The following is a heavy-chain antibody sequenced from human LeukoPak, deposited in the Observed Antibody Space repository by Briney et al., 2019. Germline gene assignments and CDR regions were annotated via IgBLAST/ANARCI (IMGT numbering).Heavy chain of an antibody. CDR2: IKQDGSEK. Sequence: GGSLRLSCAASGFTFSSYSMNWVRQAPGKGLEWVANIKQDGSEKYYVDSVKGRFTISRDNAKNSLYLQMNSLRAEDTAVYYCAREEYSSSSFEWGQGTLVTVSS. V-gene: IGHV3-7*01. J-gene: IGHJ4*02. CDR1: GFTFSSYS. D-gene: IGHD6-6*01. CDR3: AREEYSSSSFE.